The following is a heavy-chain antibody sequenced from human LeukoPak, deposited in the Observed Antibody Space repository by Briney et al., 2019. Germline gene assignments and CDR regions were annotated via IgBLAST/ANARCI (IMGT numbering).Heavy chain of an antibody. CDR1: GLIFGKYW. CDR3: ARDQYDTWSRRGNFDS. CDR2: IKLDGSEK. Sequence: GGSLRLSCAASGLIFGKYWMSWVRQAPGKGLEWVANIKLDGSEKNYVDSVKGRFTTSRDNTKNSLYLQMNSLRAEDTAVFYCARDQYDTWSRRGNFDSWGQGTLVIVSS. D-gene: IGHD3-3*01. V-gene: IGHV3-7*03. J-gene: IGHJ4*02.